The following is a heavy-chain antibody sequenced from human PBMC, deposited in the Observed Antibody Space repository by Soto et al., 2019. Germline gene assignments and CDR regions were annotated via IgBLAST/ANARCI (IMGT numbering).Heavy chain of an antibody. CDR2: IGSAGDS. CDR1: GYTFRSYD. Sequence: PGGSLRLSCAVSGYTFRSYDMDWVRQVTGKGLEWVSVIGSAGDSNYPPSVQGRFTISRENAKNSLYLQMNSLRAGDTAVYYCESGSKGTYGLDVWGQGTTVTVSS. D-gene: IGHD1-26*01. J-gene: IGHJ6*02. V-gene: IGHV3-13*01. CDR3: ESGSKGTYGLDV.